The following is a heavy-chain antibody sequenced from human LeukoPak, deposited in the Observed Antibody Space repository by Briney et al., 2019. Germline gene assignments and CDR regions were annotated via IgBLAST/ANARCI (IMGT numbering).Heavy chain of an antibody. CDR1: GGSVSSGSYY. J-gene: IGHJ4*02. CDR2: IYYSGST. Sequence: SETLSLTCTVSGGSVSSGSYYWSWIRQPPGKGLEWIGYIYYSGSTNYNPSLKSRVTISVDTSKNQFSLKLSSVTAADTAVYYCARHVEYYDSSGYLPLDFDYWGQGTLVTVSS. V-gene: IGHV4-61*01. D-gene: IGHD3-22*01. CDR3: ARHVEYYDSSGYLPLDFDY.